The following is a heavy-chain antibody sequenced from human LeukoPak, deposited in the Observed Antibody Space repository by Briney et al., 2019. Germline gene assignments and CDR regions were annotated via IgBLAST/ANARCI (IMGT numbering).Heavy chain of an antibody. CDR2: IYPGDSDT. D-gene: IGHD5-18*01. Sequence: GESLKISCKGSGYSFTSYWIGWVRQMPGKGLEWMGIIYPGDSDTRYSPSFQGQVTISADKSISTAYLQWSSLKASDTAMYYCARVDTAMVATDRYYFDYWGQGTLVTVSS. J-gene: IGHJ4*02. V-gene: IGHV5-51*01. CDR3: ARVDTAMVATDRYYFDY. CDR1: GYSFTSYW.